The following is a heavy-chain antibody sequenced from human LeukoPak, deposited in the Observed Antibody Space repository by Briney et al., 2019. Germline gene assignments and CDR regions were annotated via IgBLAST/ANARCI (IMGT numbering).Heavy chain of an antibody. J-gene: IGHJ4*02. CDR1: GFTFDEYV. CDR3: AKGLSSSSWYVADS. D-gene: IGHD6-13*01. Sequence: GGSLRLSCTASGFTFDEYVMHWVRQAPGQGLAWDSLINGNGDDSYYADSVKGRFTVSRDNREKSLFLHMNSLRTDDTAFYYCAKGLSSSSWYVADSWGQGTLVTVSS. V-gene: IGHV3-43*02. CDR2: INGNGDDS.